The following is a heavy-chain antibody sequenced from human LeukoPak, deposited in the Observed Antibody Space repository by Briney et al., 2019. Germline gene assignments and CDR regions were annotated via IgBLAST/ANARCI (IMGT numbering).Heavy chain of an antibody. V-gene: IGHV1-3*01. D-gene: IGHD6-13*01. Sequence: ASVKVSCKASGYTFTSYTIHWVRQAPGQRLEWMGWINAGNDNTKYSQKFQGRVTITADESTSTAYMELSSLRSEDTAVYYCARGYSSSWYFDYWGQGTLVTVSS. CDR3: ARGYSSSWYFDY. J-gene: IGHJ4*02. CDR2: INAGNDNT. CDR1: GYTFTSYT.